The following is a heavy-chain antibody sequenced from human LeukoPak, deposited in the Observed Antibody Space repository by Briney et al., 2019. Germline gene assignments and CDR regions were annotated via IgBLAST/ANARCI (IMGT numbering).Heavy chain of an antibody. Sequence: GGSLRLSCAASGFTFSSYWMHWVRQAPGKGPVWVSRINSDGSTTSYADSVKGRFTISRDNAKNTLYLQVNSLRAEDTAVYFCARGTNYYDSTGMSDWGQGTLVTVSS. CDR1: GFTFSSYW. D-gene: IGHD3-22*01. V-gene: IGHV3-74*01. CDR2: INSDGSTT. J-gene: IGHJ4*02. CDR3: ARGTNYYDSTGMSD.